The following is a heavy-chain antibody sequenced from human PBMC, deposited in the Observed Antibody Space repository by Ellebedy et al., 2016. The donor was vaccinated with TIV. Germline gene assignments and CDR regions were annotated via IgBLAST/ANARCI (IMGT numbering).Heavy chain of an antibody. J-gene: IGHJ4*02. CDR3: ARVLGPAAIS. CDR1: GFTFSSYN. D-gene: IGHD2-2*02. V-gene: IGHV3-21*01. Sequence: PGGSLRLSCAASGFTFSSYNMIWVRQAPGKGLEWVSSITTTSRFIYNADSLKGRFTVSRDNARKSLYLHMSSVRAEAMAVYYCARVLGPAAISWGQGTLVTVSS. CDR2: ITTTSRFI.